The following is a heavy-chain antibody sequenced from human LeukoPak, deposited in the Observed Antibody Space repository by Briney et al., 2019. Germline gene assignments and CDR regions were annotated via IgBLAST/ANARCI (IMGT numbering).Heavy chain of an antibody. J-gene: IGHJ6*02. D-gene: IGHD2-2*02. Sequence: ASVKVSCKASGYTFTSYYMHWVRQAPGQGLEWMGIINPSGGSTSYAQRFQGRVTMTRDTSTSTVYMELSSLRSEDTAVYYCARGARNVLGSASCCTGDVWGQGTTVTVSS. V-gene: IGHV1-46*01. CDR3: ARGARNVLGSASCCTGDV. CDR1: GYTFTSYY. CDR2: INPSGGST.